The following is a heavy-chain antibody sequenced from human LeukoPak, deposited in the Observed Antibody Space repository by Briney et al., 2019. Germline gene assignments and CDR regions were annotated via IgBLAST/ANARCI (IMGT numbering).Heavy chain of an antibody. V-gene: IGHV3-13*01. Sequence: GSLRLPCAASGFTFSNYDMHWVRQATGKGLEWVSAIGTAGDTYYPGSVKGRFTISRENAKNSLYLQMNSLRAGDTAVYYCARGPATVTASYYYYGMDVWGQGTTVTVSS. CDR3: ARGPATVTASYYYYGMDV. D-gene: IGHD4-17*01. CDR2: IGTAGDT. J-gene: IGHJ6*02. CDR1: GFTFSNYD.